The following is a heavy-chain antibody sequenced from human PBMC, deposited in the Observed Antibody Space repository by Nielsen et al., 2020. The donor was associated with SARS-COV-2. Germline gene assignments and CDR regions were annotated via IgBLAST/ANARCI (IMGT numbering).Heavy chain of an antibody. CDR1: GFTFSSYA. Sequence: GESLKISCAASGFTFSSYAMSWVRQAPGKGLEWVSAISGSGGSTYYADSVKGRFTISRDNSKNTLYLQMNSLRAEDTAVYYCATSIAAAAPPDYLGQGTLVTVSS. D-gene: IGHD6-13*01. J-gene: IGHJ4*02. CDR2: ISGSGGST. CDR3: ATSIAAAAPPDY. V-gene: IGHV3-23*01.